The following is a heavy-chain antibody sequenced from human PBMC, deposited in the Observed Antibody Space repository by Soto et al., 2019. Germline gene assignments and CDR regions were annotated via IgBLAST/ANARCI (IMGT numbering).Heavy chain of an antibody. CDR1: GGSISNSRSY. J-gene: IGHJ4*02. V-gene: IGHV4-39*01. D-gene: IGHD3-22*01. Sequence: QVLLEESGPGLLKPSETLSLTCSVSGGSISNSRSYWAWIRQAPGQGLEWIGSVFHTGSAYYNPSLKSRVTISVDTSKNQFSLRLASVTVADTALYYCARGADWAQTSDSGAQVYWGQGTLVIVSS. CDR2: VFHTGSA. CDR3: ARGADWAQTSDSGAQVY.